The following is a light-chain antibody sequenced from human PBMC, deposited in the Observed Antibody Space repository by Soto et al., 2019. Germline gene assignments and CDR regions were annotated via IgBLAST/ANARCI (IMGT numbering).Light chain of an antibody. V-gene: IGLV2-14*01. CDR3: SSYTSSSTLGV. J-gene: IGLJ3*02. Sequence: QSVLTQPASVSGSPGQSITISCTGTSSDVGGYNYVSWYQQHPGKAPKLMIYEVSNRPSGVSNRFSGSKSGNTAALTISGLQAEEEADYYCSSYTSSSTLGVFGGGTQLTVL. CDR1: SSDVGGYNY. CDR2: EVS.